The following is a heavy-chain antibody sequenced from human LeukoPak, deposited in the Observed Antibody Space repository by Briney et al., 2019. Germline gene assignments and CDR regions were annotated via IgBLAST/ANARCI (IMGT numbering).Heavy chain of an antibody. J-gene: IGHJ4*02. D-gene: IGHD3-10*01. CDR3: ARGRRKFTGYYFDY. CDR1: GFTFSSYS. V-gene: IGHV4-34*01. Sequence: RTGGSLRLSCAASGFTFSSYSMNWIRQPPGKGLEWLGEINHSGSTNYNPSLKSRVTISVDTSKNQFSLKLSSVTAADTAVYYCARGRRKFTGYYFDYWGQGTLVTVSS. CDR2: INHSGST.